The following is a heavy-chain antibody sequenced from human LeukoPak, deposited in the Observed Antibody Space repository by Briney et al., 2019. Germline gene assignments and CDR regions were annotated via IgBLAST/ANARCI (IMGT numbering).Heavy chain of an antibody. D-gene: IGHD2-15*01. CDR3: ARQPTYCSGGACYGLAFDY. Sequence: SETLSLTCTVSGGSISSYYWSWIRKPPGKGLEWIGYIYYSGSTNYNPSLKSRVTISVDMSKNHFSLRMSSVTAADTAVYYCARQPTYCSGGACYGLAFDYWGQGTLVTVSS. V-gene: IGHV4-59*08. J-gene: IGHJ4*02. CDR1: GGSISSYY. CDR2: IYYSGST.